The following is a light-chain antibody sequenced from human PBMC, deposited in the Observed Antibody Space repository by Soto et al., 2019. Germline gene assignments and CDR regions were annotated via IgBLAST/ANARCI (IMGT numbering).Light chain of an antibody. CDR3: QHYKDWPPLT. J-gene: IGKJ4*01. Sequence: EIVMTQSPLTLSVSPGERATLSCRASQNININLAWYQQRPGQAPRVLIDGASSRASGIPDRFSGSGSGTDFTLTIDRLEPDDFAFYYCQHYKDWPPLTFGGGTRVEIK. CDR1: QNININ. V-gene: IGKV3D-15*01. CDR2: GAS.